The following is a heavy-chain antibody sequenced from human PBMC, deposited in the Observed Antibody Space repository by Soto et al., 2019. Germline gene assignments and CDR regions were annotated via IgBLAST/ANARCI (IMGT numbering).Heavy chain of an antibody. Sequence: QVLLQESGPGLMKTSQTLSLTCTVSGLTISSASYYWSWIRQHPGKGLEWVGNIYYNGRTYYSPSLKSRVTLWVDTSKNQFSLRLASVTAADTAVYYCARYRISGSWSKFDYWGQGTLVTVSS. CDR2: IYYNGRT. CDR1: GLTISSASYY. V-gene: IGHV4-31*03. D-gene: IGHD6-13*01. J-gene: IGHJ4*02. CDR3: ARYRISGSWSKFDY.